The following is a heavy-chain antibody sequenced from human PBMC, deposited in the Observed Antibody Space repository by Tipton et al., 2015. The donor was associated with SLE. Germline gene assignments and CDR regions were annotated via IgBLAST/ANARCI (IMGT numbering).Heavy chain of an antibody. Sequence: TLSLTCSVSGGSISSHYWSWIRQPPGKGLEWIGYIYYSGSTYYNPSLKSRVTISIDTSKNQFSLKLSSVTAADTAVYYCARVPTDYGDYHFDYWGQGTLVTVSS. CDR3: ARVPTDYGDYHFDY. D-gene: IGHD4-17*01. CDR1: GGSISSHY. CDR2: IYYSGST. V-gene: IGHV4-59*11. J-gene: IGHJ4*02.